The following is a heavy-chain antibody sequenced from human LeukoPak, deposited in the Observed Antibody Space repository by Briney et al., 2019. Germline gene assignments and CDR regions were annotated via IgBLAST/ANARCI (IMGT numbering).Heavy chain of an antibody. J-gene: IGHJ5*02. CDR2: IYYSGST. D-gene: IGHD3-10*01. CDR3: ARGGPITMVRRSALNWFDP. V-gene: IGHV4-39*01. Sequence: SETLSLTCTVSGGSISSSSYYWGWIRQPPGKGLEWIGSIYYSGSTYYNPSLKSRVTISVDTSKNQFSLKLSSVTAADTAVYYCARGGPITMVRRSALNWFDPWGQGTLITVSS. CDR1: GGSISSSSYY.